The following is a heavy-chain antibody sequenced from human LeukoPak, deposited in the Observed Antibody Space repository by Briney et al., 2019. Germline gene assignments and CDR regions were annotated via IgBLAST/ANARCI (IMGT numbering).Heavy chain of an antibody. Sequence: PSETLSLTCTVSGGTISSYYWSWIRQPPGKGLEWIGYIYYSGSTNYNPSLKSRVTISVDTSKNQFSLMLGSVTAADTAVYYCARVGGNYGDYGDAFDIWGQGTMVTVSS. V-gene: IGHV4-59*01. CDR3: ARVGGNYGDYGDAFDI. CDR2: IYYSGST. J-gene: IGHJ3*02. CDR1: GGTISSYY. D-gene: IGHD4-17*01.